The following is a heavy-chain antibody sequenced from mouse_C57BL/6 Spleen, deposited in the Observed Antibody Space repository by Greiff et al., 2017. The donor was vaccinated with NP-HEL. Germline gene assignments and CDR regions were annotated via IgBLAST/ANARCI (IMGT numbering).Heavy chain of an antibody. D-gene: IGHD1-1*01. CDR1: GYAFSSSW. CDR2: IYPGDGDT. Sequence: VKLQESGPELVKPGASVKISCKASGYAFSSSWMNWVKQRPGKGLEWIGRIYPGDGDTTYNGKFKGKATLTADKSSSTAYMQLSSLTSEDSAVYFCARFIPGPYYFDYWGQGTTLTVSS. CDR3: ARFIPGPYYFDY. J-gene: IGHJ2*01. V-gene: IGHV1-82*01.